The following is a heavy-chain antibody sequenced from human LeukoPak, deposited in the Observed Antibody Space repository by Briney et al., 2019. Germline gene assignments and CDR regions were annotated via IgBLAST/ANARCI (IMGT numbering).Heavy chain of an antibody. V-gene: IGHV3-33*01. CDR3: ARDLTGATVTTYFDY. Sequence: GRSLRLSCAASGFTFSSYVMHWVRQAPGKGLEWVAVIWYDGSNKYYADSVKGRFTISRDNSKNTLYLQMNSLRAEDTAVYYCARDLTGATVTTYFDYWGQGTLVTVSS. J-gene: IGHJ4*02. CDR1: GFTFSSYV. CDR2: IWYDGSNK. D-gene: IGHD4-17*01.